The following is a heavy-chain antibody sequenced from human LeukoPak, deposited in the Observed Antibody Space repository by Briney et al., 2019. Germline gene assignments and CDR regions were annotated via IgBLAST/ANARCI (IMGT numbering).Heavy chain of an antibody. CDR2: IYYSGNT. Sequence: KPSETLSLTCTVSGGSISSYYWSWIRQSPGKGLEWIGYIYYSGNTNYNPSLKNRVTISLDTSRNQFSLKMSSVTAADTAIYYCARDIMVAANGVHYSYGMGVWGQGTTVAVSS. D-gene: IGHD2-8*01. V-gene: IGHV4-59*01. CDR3: ARDIMVAANGVHYSYGMGV. CDR1: GGSISSYY. J-gene: IGHJ6*02.